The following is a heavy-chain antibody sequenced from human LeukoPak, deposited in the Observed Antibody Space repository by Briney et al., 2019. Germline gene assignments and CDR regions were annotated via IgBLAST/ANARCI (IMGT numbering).Heavy chain of an antibody. Sequence: GASVKVSCKASGYTFANFGITWVRQVPGQGLEWMGWISVYNGNTNYAQNLQGRVTLTTDTSTSTAYMELRSLRSDDTALYYCARTCSSSSCYMVHWGQGTLVTVSS. J-gene: IGHJ4*02. CDR3: ARTCSSSSCYMVH. CDR2: ISVYNGNT. D-gene: IGHD2-2*02. CDR1: GYTFANFG. V-gene: IGHV1-18*01.